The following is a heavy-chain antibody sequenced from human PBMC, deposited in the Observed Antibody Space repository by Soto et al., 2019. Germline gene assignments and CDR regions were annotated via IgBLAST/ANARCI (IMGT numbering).Heavy chain of an antibody. CDR1: GYTFTSYD. V-gene: IGHV1-8*01. CDR3: ARGQAARPGFRYYYYYMDV. CDR2: MNPNSGNT. Sequence: ASVKVSCKASGYTFTSYDINWVRQATGQGLEWMGWMNPNSGNTGYAQKFQGRVTMTRNTSISTAYMELSSLRSEDTAVYYCARGQAARPGFRYYYYYMDVWGKGTTVTVS. D-gene: IGHD6-6*01. J-gene: IGHJ6*03.